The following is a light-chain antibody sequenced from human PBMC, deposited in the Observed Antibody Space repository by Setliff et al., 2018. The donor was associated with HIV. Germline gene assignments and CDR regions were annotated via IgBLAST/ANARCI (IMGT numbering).Light chain of an antibody. V-gene: IGLV2-14*01. CDR3: SSSTASAPYV. CDR2: DVT. CDR1: SSDIGSYDS. Sequence: QSALTQPASVSGSPGQSITTSCTGSSSDIGSYDSISWYQQLPGKAPEVVIFDVTSRPSGVSVRFSGSKSGNTASLTISGLQAEDEGDYYCSSSTASAPYVFGTGTKVTVL. J-gene: IGLJ1*01.